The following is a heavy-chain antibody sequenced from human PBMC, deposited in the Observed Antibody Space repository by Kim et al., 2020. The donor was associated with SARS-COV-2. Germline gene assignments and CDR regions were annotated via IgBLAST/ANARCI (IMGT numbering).Heavy chain of an antibody. CDR1: GFTFSTYE. D-gene: IGHD1-20*01. J-gene: IGHJ4*02. V-gene: IGHV3-48*03. CDR2: ISSSGSTTI. Sequence: GGSLRLSCAASGFTFSTYEMNWVRQAPGKGLEWVAYISSSGSTTIYNAGSVRGRFTISRDNAKDSLYLQMNSLRGDDTGIYYCARGPRHNWKIGYWGLGT. CDR3: ARGPRHNWKIGY.